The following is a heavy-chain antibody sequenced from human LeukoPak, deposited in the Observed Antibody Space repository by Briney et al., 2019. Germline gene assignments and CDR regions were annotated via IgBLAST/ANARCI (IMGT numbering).Heavy chain of an antibody. CDR2: ISGDGGST. D-gene: IGHD2-21*01. V-gene: IGHV3-23*01. CDR1: GFSVFSNY. Sequence: GGSLRLSCAASGFSVFSNYMTWVRQTPGKGLEWVSGISGDGGSTYYADSVKGRFTISRDNSENTLYLQMNSLRAEDTAVYYCAGVTIVVVIATFNWFDPWGQGTLVTVSS. CDR3: AGVTIVVVIATFNWFDP. J-gene: IGHJ5*02.